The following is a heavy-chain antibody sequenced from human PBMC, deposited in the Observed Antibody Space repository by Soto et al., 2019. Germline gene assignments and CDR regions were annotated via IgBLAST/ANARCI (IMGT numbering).Heavy chain of an antibody. CDR1: GGSISSGGYY. CDR2: IYYSGST. D-gene: IGHD2-15*01. Sequence: SETLSLTCTVSGGSISSGGYYWSWIRQHPGKGLEWIGYIYYSGSTYYNPSLKSRVTISVDTSKNQFSLKLSSVTAADTAVYYCARARRVAATYFDYWGQGTLVTVSS. V-gene: IGHV4-31*03. CDR3: ARARRVAATYFDY. J-gene: IGHJ4*02.